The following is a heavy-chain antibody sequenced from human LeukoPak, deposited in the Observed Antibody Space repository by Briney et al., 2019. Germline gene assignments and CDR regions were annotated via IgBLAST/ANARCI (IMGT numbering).Heavy chain of an antibody. Sequence: ASVKVSCKASGYTFTSYYMHWVRQAPGQGLEWMGIINPSGGSTSYAQKFQGRVTMTRDTSTSTVYMELSSLRAEDTAVYYCARGEATITDPNWFDPWGQGTLVTVSS. D-gene: IGHD5-24*01. V-gene: IGHV1-46*01. J-gene: IGHJ5*02. CDR3: ARGEATITDPNWFDP. CDR1: GYTFTSYY. CDR2: INPSGGST.